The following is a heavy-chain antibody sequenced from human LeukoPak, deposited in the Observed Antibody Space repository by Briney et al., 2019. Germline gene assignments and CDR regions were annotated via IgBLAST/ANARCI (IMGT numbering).Heavy chain of an antibody. D-gene: IGHD4-17*01. CDR1: GGSISSSSYY. CDR3: ARRLTVTTANFDY. CDR2: IYYSGST. V-gene: IGHV4-39*01. J-gene: IGHJ4*02. Sequence: NTSETLSLTCTVSGGSISSSSYYWGWLRQPPGKGLEWIGSIYYSGSTYYNPSLKSRVTISVDTSKNQFSLKLSSVTAADTAVYYCARRLTVTTANFDYWGQGTLVTVSS.